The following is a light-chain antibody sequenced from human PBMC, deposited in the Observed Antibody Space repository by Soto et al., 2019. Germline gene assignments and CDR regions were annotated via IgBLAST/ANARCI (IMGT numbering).Light chain of an antibody. CDR1: QTVNSK. CDR2: GAS. Sequence: EIVMTQAPATVSVSQGERASLSCRASQTVNSKMAWYQQKPGQGPRLLIYGASTRATGIPARFSGSGSGTEFTLTIISPQPDDFATYYCLQHNAFPLTFGQGTRLEIK. V-gene: IGKV3-15*01. J-gene: IGKJ5*01. CDR3: LQHNAFPLT.